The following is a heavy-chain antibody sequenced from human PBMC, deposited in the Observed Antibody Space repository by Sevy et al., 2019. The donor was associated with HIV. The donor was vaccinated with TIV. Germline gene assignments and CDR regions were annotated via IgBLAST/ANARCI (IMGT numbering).Heavy chain of an antibody. V-gene: IGHV1-2*02. Sequence: ASVKVSCKASGYTFTGYYMHWVRQAPGQGLEWMGWINPNSGGTNYAQKFQGRVTITRDTSISTAYMELSRLRSDDTAVYYCARDLWTTNPITMVRGVPYYFDYWGQGTLVTVSS. CDR2: INPNSGGT. J-gene: IGHJ4*02. CDR3: ARDLWTTNPITMVRGVPYYFDY. D-gene: IGHD3-10*01. CDR1: GYTFTGYY.